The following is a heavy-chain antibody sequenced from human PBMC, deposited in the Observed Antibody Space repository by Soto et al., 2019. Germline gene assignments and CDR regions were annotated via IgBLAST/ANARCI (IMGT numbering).Heavy chain of an antibody. CDR3: AGLYHYDSSGYYDY. Sequence: GASVKVSCKASGNSFTTYYMQWVRQAPGQGLEWMGIINPSGGRTTYAQKFQGRVTMTRDTSTSTFHMELSSLTSEDTAVYYCAGLYHYDSSGYYDYWGQGTLVTVSS. V-gene: IGHV1-46*01. CDR2: INPSGGRT. J-gene: IGHJ4*02. CDR1: GNSFTTYY. D-gene: IGHD3-22*01.